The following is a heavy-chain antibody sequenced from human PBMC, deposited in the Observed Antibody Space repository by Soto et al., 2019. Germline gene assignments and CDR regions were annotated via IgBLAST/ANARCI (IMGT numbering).Heavy chain of an antibody. J-gene: IGHJ3*02. V-gene: IGHV3-15*01. D-gene: IGHD6-19*01. CDR1: GIAVRNAW. CDR2: IKSKTDGGTT. Sequence: PWWSLRLGGAAGGIAVRNAWMSGVCQAPGKGLEWVGRIKSKTDGGTTDYAAPVKGRFTISGDDSKNTLYLQMNSLKTEETAVYYCTTGSIAVDGGAFDIWGQGTMVTVS. CDR3: TTGSIAVDGGAFDI.